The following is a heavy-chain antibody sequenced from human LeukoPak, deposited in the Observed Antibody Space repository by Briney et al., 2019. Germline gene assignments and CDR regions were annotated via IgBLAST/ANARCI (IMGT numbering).Heavy chain of an antibody. CDR3: AKPVMTTVTTYFHYYYYMDV. D-gene: IGHD4-17*01. J-gene: IGHJ6*03. Sequence: PGRSLRLSCAASGFTFSSYGMHWVRQAPGKGLEWVAVISYDGSNKYYADSVKGRFTISRDNSKNTLYLQMNSLRAEDTAVYYCAKPVMTTVTTYFHYYYYMDVWGKGTTVTVSS. V-gene: IGHV3-30*18. CDR2: ISYDGSNK. CDR1: GFTFSSYG.